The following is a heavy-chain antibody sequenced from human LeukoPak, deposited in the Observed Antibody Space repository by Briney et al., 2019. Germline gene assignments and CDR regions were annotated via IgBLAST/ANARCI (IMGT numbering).Heavy chain of an antibody. Sequence: GGSLRLSCAASGFTFSSFAFHWVRQGPGKGLEYVSAINANGDNTYYADSVKGRFTVSRDNFKNTLYLQMGSLRTEDMAVYYCARVPILTGSYYFDYWGRGILVTVSS. J-gene: IGHJ4*02. CDR2: INANGDNT. CDR1: GFTFSSFA. V-gene: IGHV3-64*02. D-gene: IGHD3-9*01. CDR3: ARVPILTGSYYFDY.